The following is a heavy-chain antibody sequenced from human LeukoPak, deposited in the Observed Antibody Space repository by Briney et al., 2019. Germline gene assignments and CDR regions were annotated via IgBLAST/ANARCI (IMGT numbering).Heavy chain of an antibody. V-gene: IGHV4-39*02. CDR2: IYYSGST. CDR3: AREPSITMIAVPVY. D-gene: IGHD3-22*01. J-gene: IGHJ4*02. CDR1: GGSISSSTYY. Sequence: SETLSLTCTVSGGSISSSTYYWDWIRQPPGKGLEWIGSIYYSGSTYYNPSLKSRVTISVDTSKNQFSLKLSSVTAADTAVYYCAREPSITMIAVPVYWGQGTLVTVSS.